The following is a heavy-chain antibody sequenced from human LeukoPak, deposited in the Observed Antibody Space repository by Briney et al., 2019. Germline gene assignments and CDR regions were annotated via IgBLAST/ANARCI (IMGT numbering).Heavy chain of an antibody. CDR3: ARDQGAYDIADY. J-gene: IGHJ4*02. CDR1: GFTFTNAW. D-gene: IGHD3-9*01. CDR2: IKQDGSEK. V-gene: IGHV3-7*01. Sequence: GGSLRLSCVVSGFTFTNAWMTWVRQAPGKGLEWVANIKQDGSEKYYVDSVKGRFTIFRDNAKNSLYLQMNSLRAEDTAVYYCARDQGAYDIADYWGQGTLVTVSS.